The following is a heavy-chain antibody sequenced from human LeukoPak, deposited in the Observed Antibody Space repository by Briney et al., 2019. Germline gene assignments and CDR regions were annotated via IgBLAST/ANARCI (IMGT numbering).Heavy chain of an antibody. V-gene: IGHV1-2*02. CDR1: GYTFTRYY. J-gene: IGHJ4*02. CDR2: TNPNSGGT. Sequence: GASVKVSCKACGYTFTRYYMHWVRQAPGQGLERMGWTNPNSGGTNYAQKFQGRVTMTRDTSISTAYMELSRLRSDDTAVYYCARLLRYCSSTSCLYFDYWGQGTLVTVSS. CDR3: ARLLRYCSSTSCLYFDY. D-gene: IGHD2-2*01.